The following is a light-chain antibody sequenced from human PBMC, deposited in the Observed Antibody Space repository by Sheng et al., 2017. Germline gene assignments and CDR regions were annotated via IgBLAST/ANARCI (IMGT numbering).Light chain of an antibody. Sequence: VLTQSPGTLSLSPGERATLSCRASQSVSISYLAWYQQKPGQAPRLLIYGASGRATGIPDRFSGSGSGTDFTLTIRRLEPEDFAVYYCQQFGSSPVTFGRGTKVEIK. CDR2: GAS. CDR3: QQFGSSPVT. CDR1: QSVSISY. J-gene: IGKJ1*01. V-gene: IGKV3-20*01.